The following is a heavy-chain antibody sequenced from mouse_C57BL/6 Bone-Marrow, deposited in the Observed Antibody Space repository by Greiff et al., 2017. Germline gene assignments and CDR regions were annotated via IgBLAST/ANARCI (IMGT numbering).Heavy chain of an antibody. CDR3: ARWGYYDYDAGLYYYAMDY. CDR1: GYSFTGYY. D-gene: IGHD2-4*01. CDR2: INPSTGGN. J-gene: IGHJ4*01. V-gene: IGHV1-42*01. Sequence: VQLQQSGPELVKPGASVKISCKASGYSFTGYYMNWVKQSPEKSLEWIGEINPSTGGNTYNQNFKAKATLTVDKSSSTAYMQLKRLTSEDSAVYYCARWGYYDYDAGLYYYAMDYWGQGTSVTVSS.